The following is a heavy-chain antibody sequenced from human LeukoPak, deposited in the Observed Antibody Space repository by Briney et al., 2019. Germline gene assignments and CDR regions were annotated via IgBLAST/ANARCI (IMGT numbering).Heavy chain of an antibody. CDR3: ARDGGEGDNSAFDI. J-gene: IGHJ3*02. CDR2: SRNKARSYRT. D-gene: IGHD3-16*01. V-gene: IGHV3-72*01. CDR1: GVTLSDHH. Sequence: GGSLRLSCAASGVTLSDHHMDWVRQAPGKGLEWVGRSRNKARSYRTEYAASVDGRFTISRDDSKYSLYLQMNSLKTEDTAVYYCARDGGEGDNSAFDIWGQGTVVTVSS.